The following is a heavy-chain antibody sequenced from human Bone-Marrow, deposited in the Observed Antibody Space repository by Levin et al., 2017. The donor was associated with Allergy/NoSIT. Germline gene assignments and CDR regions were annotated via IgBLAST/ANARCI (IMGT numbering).Heavy chain of an antibody. CDR2: IKSKTDGGTT. CDR3: TTVDDYVWGSYRPPGDAFDI. Sequence: LTCAASGFTFSNAWMSWVRQAPGKGLEWVGRIKSKTDGGTTDYAAPVKGRFTISRDDSKNTLYLQMNSLKTEDTAVYYCTTVDDYVWGSYRPPGDAFDIWGQGTMVTVSS. CDR1: GFTFSNAW. J-gene: IGHJ3*02. V-gene: IGHV3-15*01. D-gene: IGHD3-16*02.